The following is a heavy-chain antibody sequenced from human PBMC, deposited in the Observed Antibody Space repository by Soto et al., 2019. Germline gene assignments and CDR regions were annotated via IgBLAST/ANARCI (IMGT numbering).Heavy chain of an antibody. CDR2: IWYDGIKK. D-gene: IGHD2-8*02. CDR1: GLTFSSYG. Sequence: QVQLVESGGGLVQPGRSLRLSCEASGLTFSSYGMHWVRQAPGKGLEWVAVIWYDGIKKYYAESVKGRFTISRDNSKNTSFLQMNSLRPEDTAVYYCVRWYYFQTGGPFDHWGQGTLVTVSS. CDR3: VRWYYFQTGGPFDH. J-gene: IGHJ4*02. V-gene: IGHV3-33*01.